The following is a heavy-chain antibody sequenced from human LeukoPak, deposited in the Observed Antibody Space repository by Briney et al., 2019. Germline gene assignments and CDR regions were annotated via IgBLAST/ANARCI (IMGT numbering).Heavy chain of an antibody. D-gene: IGHD3-3*01. CDR1: GFNFNNFA. Sequence: PGGSLRLSCAASGFNFNNFAMSWVRQAPGKGLEWVSSISSSSSYIYYADSVKGRFTISRDNAKNSLYLQMNSLRAEDTAVYYCAREVAVFGALWGQGTLVTVSS. CDR3: AREVAVFGAL. CDR2: ISSSSSYI. V-gene: IGHV3-21*01. J-gene: IGHJ4*02.